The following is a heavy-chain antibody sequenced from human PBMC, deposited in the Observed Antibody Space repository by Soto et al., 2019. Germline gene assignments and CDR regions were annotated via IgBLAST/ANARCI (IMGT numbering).Heavy chain of an antibody. V-gene: IGHV5-10-1*01. J-gene: IGHJ6*02. CDR3: PRYCTSTGCYYNGMDV. CDR2: IDPSDSNI. Sequence: PGESLKISCKGSGYSFTSYWITWVRQMPGKGLEWMGRIDPSDSNINYSPSFQGHVTISADKSISTAYLQWSSLKASDTAMYYCPRYCTSTGCYYNGMDVWGQGTTVTVSS. D-gene: IGHD2-2*01. CDR1: GYSFTSYW.